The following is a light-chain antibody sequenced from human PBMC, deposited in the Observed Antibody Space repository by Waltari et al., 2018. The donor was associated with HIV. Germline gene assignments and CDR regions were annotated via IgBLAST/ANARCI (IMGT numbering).Light chain of an antibody. V-gene: IGLV1-47*01. CDR2: TNN. J-gene: IGLJ1*01. Sequence: SVLTQPPSASGTPGQRVTISCSGSSPNIGNNYVYWYQQLSGTAPKLLIYTNNQRPSGVPDRFSGSKSGTSASLDISGLRSEDEAYYYCLAWDDSLRGHVFGSGTEVTVL. CDR1: SPNIGNNY. CDR3: LAWDDSLRGHV.